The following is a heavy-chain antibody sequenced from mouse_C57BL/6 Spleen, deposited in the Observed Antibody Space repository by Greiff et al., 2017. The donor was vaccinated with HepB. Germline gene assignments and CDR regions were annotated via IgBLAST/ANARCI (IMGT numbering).Heavy chain of an antibody. Sequence: VQLQQSGPELVKPGASVKISCKASGYSFTSYYIHWVKQRPGQGLEWIGWIYPGSGNTKYNEKFKGKATLTADTSSSTAYMQLSSLTSEDSAVYYCARWVFITTVVATDYWGQGTTLTVSS. CDR1: GYSFTSYY. D-gene: IGHD1-1*01. CDR3: ARWVFITTVVATDY. V-gene: IGHV1-66*01. CDR2: IYPGSGNT. J-gene: IGHJ2*01.